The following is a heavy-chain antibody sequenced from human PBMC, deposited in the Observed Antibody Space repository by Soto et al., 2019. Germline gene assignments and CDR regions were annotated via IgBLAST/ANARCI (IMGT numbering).Heavy chain of an antibody. V-gene: IGHV1-18*04. Sequence: QVQLVQSGVEVKKHGASVKVSCKASGYTFISHGISWVRQAPGQGLEWMGWISGKNGNTNYAQKLQGRVPLTTDTSTSTAYMELWSLRSDDTAVYYCARVSSSIVVVPDSGTDVWGQGTTVTVSS. CDR1: GYTFISHG. CDR2: ISGKNGNT. CDR3: ARVSSSIVVVPDSGTDV. D-gene: IGHD2-15*01. J-gene: IGHJ6*02.